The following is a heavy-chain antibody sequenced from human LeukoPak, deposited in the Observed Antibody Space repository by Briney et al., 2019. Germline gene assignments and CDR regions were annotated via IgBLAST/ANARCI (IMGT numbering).Heavy chain of an antibody. Sequence: GGSLRLSCAASGFTFSNAWMSWVRQAPGKGLEWVGGIKSKTDGGTTDYAAPVKGRFTISRDDSKNTLYLQMNSLKTEDTAVYYCTTDRGIAARQDLEARDYWGQGTLVTVSS. CDR1: GFTFSNAW. J-gene: IGHJ4*02. CDR2: IKSKTDGGTT. D-gene: IGHD6-6*01. V-gene: IGHV3-15*01. CDR3: TTDRGIAARQDLEARDY.